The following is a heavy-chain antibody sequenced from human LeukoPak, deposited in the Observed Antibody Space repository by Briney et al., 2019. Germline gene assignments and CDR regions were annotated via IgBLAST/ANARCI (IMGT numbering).Heavy chain of an antibody. D-gene: IGHD6-6*01. CDR3: TRGGIAARQGFDC. V-gene: IGHV3-74*01. CDR1: GFTFSSYG. Sequence: PGRSLRLSCAASGFTFSSYGMHWVRHAPGKGLVWVSRIDTDGSSTSYVDSVKGRFTISRDNAKNTLYLQMNSLRAEDTAVYYCTRGGIAARQGFDCWGQGTLVTVSS. CDR2: IDTDGSST. J-gene: IGHJ4*02.